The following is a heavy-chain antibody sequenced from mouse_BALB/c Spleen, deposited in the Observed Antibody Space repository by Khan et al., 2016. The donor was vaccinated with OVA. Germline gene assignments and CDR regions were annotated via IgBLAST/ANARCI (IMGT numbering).Heavy chain of an antibody. V-gene: IGHV3-2*02. CDR1: GYSITSDYA. CDR2: ISYSGNT. Sequence: EVQLQESGPGLVKPSQSLSLTCTVTGYSITSDYAWNWIRQFPGNKLEWMGYISYSGNTNYNPSLKSRISITRDTSENQFFLQLNSVTIEDTATYYCARSYGGDFDYWGQGTTLTVSS. J-gene: IGHJ2*01. D-gene: IGHD1-1*02. CDR3: ARSYGGDFDY.